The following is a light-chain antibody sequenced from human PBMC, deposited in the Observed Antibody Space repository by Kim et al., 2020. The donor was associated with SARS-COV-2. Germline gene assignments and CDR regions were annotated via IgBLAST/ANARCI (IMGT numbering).Light chain of an antibody. CDR3: NSRDSNDNVV. CDR1: SIRSYY. V-gene: IGLV3-19*01. J-gene: IGLJ2*01. Sequence: VAVGQTVRITCQGDSIRSYYATWYQQKPRQAPIVVIYGKNNRPSGIPDRFSGASSGNTASLTITGTQAGDEADYYCNSRDSNDNVVFGGGTKLTVL. CDR2: GKN.